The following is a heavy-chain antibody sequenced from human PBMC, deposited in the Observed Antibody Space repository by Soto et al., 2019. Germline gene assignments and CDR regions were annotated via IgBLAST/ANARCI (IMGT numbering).Heavy chain of an antibody. CDR2: INPNSGGT. CDR3: ARVGTIFGVVINTY. Sequence: VASVKFSCNSPGYTFTGYYMHWALQAPGQGLEWMGWINPNSGGTNYAQKFQGRVTMTRDTSISTAYMELSRLRSDDTAVYYCARVGTIFGVVINTYWGQGTLVTAPQ. CDR1: GYTFTGYY. J-gene: IGHJ4*02. D-gene: IGHD3-3*01. V-gene: IGHV1-2*02.